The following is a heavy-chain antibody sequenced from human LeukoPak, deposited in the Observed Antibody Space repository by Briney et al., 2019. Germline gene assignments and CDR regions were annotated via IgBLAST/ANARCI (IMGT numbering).Heavy chain of an antibody. Sequence: PGGSLRLSCAASGFTFSSYAMSWVRQAPGKGLEWVSAISGSGGSTYYADSVKGRFTISRDNAKNSLYLQMNSLRAEDTAVYYCARSRYYGSKNDAFDIWGQGTMVTVSS. CDR3: ARSRYYGSKNDAFDI. J-gene: IGHJ3*02. D-gene: IGHD3-10*01. V-gene: IGHV3-23*01. CDR2: ISGSGGST. CDR1: GFTFSSYA.